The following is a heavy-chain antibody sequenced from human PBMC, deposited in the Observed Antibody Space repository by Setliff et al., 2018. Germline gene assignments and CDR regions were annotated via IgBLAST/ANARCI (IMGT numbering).Heavy chain of an antibody. J-gene: IGHJ4*02. CDR1: GYPFVGYY. CDR3: AKQGDLAFDY. CDR2: IDPKSGRT. V-gene: IGHV1-2*02. Sequence: GASVKVSCKTSGYPFVGYYIYWMRQAPGQGPEWMGWIDPKSGRTKYAVKFQGRVTMTRDTSINTIYMEVSSLTSDDTAMYYCAKQGDLAFDYWGQGTQVTVSS. D-gene: IGHD3-16*01.